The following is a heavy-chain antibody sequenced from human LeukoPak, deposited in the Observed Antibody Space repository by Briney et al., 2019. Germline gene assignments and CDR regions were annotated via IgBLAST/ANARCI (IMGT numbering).Heavy chain of an antibody. D-gene: IGHD1-26*01. CDR3: ARAETYSGRIFDF. V-gene: IGHV3-33*01. Sequence: GGSLRLSCAASGFTFSSYGMHWVRQAPGKGLEWVAVIWYDGSNKYYADSVKGRFTISRDNSKNTLYLQMNSLRAEDTAVYYCARAETYSGRIFDFWGQGALVTVSS. CDR1: GFTFSSYG. J-gene: IGHJ4*02. CDR2: IWYDGSNK.